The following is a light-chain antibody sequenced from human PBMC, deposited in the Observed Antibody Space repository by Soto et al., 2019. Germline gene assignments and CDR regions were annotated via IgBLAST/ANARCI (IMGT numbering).Light chain of an antibody. Sequence: DIQMTQSPSTLSASVGDRVTITCRASQSITSWLAWYQQKPGKATNLLINMASTLASGVPSRFSGSESGTEFTLTISSLQPDDFATYYCQQYNSYPWTFVQGTKVEVK. CDR2: MAS. V-gene: IGKV1-5*03. CDR3: QQYNSYPWT. J-gene: IGKJ1*01. CDR1: QSITSW.